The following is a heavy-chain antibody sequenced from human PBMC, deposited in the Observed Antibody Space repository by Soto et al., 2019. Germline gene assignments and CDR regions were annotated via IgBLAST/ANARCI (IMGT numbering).Heavy chain of an antibody. V-gene: IGHV3-30-3*01. CDR1: GFTFSSYA. CDR2: ISYDGSNK. D-gene: IGHD2-2*02. CDR3: ARDVVVPAAIPYYYYGMDV. J-gene: IGHJ6*02. Sequence: PGGSLRLSCAASGFTFSSYAMHWVRQAPGKGLEWVAVISYDGSNKYYADSVKGRFTISRDNSKNTLYLQMNSLRAEDTAVYYCARDVVVPAAIPYYYYGMDVWGQGTTVTVSS.